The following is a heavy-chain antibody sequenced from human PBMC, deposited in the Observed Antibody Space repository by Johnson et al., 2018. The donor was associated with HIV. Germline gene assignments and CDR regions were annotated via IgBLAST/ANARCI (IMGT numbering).Heavy chain of an antibody. D-gene: IGHD2-15*01. CDR3: AKSDCSGGSGYSVWRYAFDI. Sequence: QMLLVESGGGVVQPGTSLRLSCAASGFTFKIYAMHWVRQAPGKGLEWVAVVSYDGPDKYYADSVKGRFTISRDNSKNTLYRKMNSLRAEDRAVYYCAKSDCSGGSGYSVWRYAFDIWGQGTMVTVSS. CDR2: VSYDGPDK. CDR1: GFTFKIYA. V-gene: IGHV3-30*18. J-gene: IGHJ3*02.